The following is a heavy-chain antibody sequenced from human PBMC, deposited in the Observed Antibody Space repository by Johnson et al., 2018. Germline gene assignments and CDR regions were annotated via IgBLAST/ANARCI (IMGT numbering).Heavy chain of an antibody. CDR3: ANTPGVAVAAPIYYYYMVV. V-gene: IGHV3-30*18. D-gene: IGHD6-19*01. Sequence: QVQLVESGGGVVQXGRSLRLSCAASGFTFSSYGMYWVRQAPGKGLEWVAVLSYDGRNKYYADSVKGRFTISRDDSKNTLYLQMNSLRAEDTAVYYCANTPGVAVAAPIYYYYMVVWGKVTTVTVS. J-gene: IGHJ6*03. CDR2: LSYDGRNK. CDR1: GFTFSSYG.